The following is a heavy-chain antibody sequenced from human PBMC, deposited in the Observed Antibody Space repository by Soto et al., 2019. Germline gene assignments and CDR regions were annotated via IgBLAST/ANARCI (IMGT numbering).Heavy chain of an antibody. Sequence: SETLSLTCTVSGGSISSGGYYWSWIRQHPGKGLEWIGYIYYSGSTYYNPSLKSRVTISVDTSKNQFSLKLSSVTAADTAVYYCARAPFSAAGIGRWGQGTLVTVSS. V-gene: IGHV4-31*03. CDR2: IYYSGST. CDR3: ARAPFSAAGIGR. J-gene: IGHJ4*02. CDR1: GGSISSGGYY. D-gene: IGHD6-13*01.